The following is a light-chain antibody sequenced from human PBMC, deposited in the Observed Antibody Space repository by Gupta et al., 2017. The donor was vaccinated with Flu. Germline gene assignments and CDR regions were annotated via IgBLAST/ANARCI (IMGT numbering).Light chain of an antibody. Sequence: EIVLTQSPGTLSLSPGERATLSCRASQSVSSSYLAWYQQKPGQAPRLLIYGASSRATGIPDRFTGSGSGTDFTLTISRLEPEDFAVYDCQLDGSEPLTLGPGTKLDIK. J-gene: IGKJ3*01. CDR3: QLDGSEPLT. V-gene: IGKV3-20*01. CDR2: GAS. CDR1: QSVSSSY.